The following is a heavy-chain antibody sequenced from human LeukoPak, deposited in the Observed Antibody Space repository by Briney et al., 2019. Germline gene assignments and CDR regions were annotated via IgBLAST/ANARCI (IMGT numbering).Heavy chain of an antibody. J-gene: IGHJ4*02. Sequence: MPGGSLRLSCAASGFTFSSYAMNWVRQAPGKGLEWVSSISSSSSYIYYADSVKGRFTISRDNAKNSLYLQMNSLRAEDTAVYYCARASSLYSYGPWWGQGTLVTVSS. CDR1: GFTFSSYA. D-gene: IGHD5-18*01. V-gene: IGHV3-21*01. CDR2: ISSSSSYI. CDR3: ARASSLYSYGPW.